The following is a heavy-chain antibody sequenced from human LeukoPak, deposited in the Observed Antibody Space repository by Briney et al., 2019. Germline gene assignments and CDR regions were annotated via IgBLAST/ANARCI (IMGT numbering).Heavy chain of an antibody. CDR3: ARHIELSC. CDR2: ISESGSNS. J-gene: IGHJ4*02. D-gene: IGHD2-21*01. V-gene: IGHV3-23*01. Sequence: WGSPRLSCEASGFTFSDSAMSWVRQASGRGLEWVSLISESGSNSHYANSVKGRVTVSRDSSKNTLHLQMNSLRAEDTAVYYCARHIELSCWGQGTLVTVSS. CDR1: GFTFSDSA.